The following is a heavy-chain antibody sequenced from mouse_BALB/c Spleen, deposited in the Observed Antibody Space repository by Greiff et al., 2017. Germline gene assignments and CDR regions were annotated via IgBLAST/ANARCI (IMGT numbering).Heavy chain of an antibody. CDR2: IYPGDGDT. J-gene: IGHJ4*01. Sequence: VQLQQSGAELARPGASVKLSCKASGYTFTSYWMQWVKQRPGQGLEWIGAIYPGDGDTRYTQKFKGKATLTADKSSSTAYMQLSSLASEDSAVYYCARFTKITYAMDYWGQGTSVTVSS. V-gene: IGHV1-87*01. CDR3: ARFTKITYAMDY. D-gene: IGHD2-4*01. CDR1: GYTFTSYW.